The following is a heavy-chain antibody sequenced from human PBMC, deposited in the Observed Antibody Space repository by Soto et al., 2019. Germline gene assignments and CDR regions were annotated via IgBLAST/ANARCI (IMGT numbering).Heavy chain of an antibody. D-gene: IGHD1-26*01. CDR2: IYDSGST. J-gene: IGHJ4*02. Sequence: SETLSLTCTVSGGFISGGGYYWSWVRQHPGKGLEWIGYIYDSGSTYYNSALKSRLTISIDTSKKQFSLKLSSMTAADTAVYYCARGKGRSFFDYWRQGTLVTVSS. CDR1: GGFISGGGYY. V-gene: IGHV4-31*03. CDR3: ARGKGRSFFDY.